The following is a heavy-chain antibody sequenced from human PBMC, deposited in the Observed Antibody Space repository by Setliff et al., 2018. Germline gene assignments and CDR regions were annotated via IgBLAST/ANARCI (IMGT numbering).Heavy chain of an antibody. CDR1: GDSINRSGYY. Sequence: SETLSLTCNVSGDSINRSGYYWGWIRQPPWKGLEWIGSMYYSGSNDYNPSLKSRVTISLDTSKNQFSLRLTSVTAAYTAVYYCARSCHLVLTNWFDAWGHGALVTVSS. J-gene: IGHJ5*01. D-gene: IGHD1-26*01. CDR2: MYYSGSN. CDR3: ARSCHLVLTNWFDA. V-gene: IGHV4-39*07.